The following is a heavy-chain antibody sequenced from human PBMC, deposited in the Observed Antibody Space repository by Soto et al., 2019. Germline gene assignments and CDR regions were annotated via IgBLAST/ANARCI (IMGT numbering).Heavy chain of an antibody. V-gene: IGHV4-59*01. CDR3: ARDRLVDSDY. Sequence: LSLTCTVSGGSISSYYWSWIRQPPGKGLEWIGYIYYSGSTNYNPSLKSRVTISVDTSKNQFSLKLSSVTAADTAVYYCARDRLVDSDYWGQGTLVTVSS. D-gene: IGHD2-8*02. CDR1: GGSISSYY. J-gene: IGHJ4*02. CDR2: IYYSGST.